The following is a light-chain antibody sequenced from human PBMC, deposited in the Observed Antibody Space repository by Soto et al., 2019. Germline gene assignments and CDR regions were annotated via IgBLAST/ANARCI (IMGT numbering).Light chain of an antibody. V-gene: IGLV2-14*01. CDR3: TSYTSSSTYV. CDR2: NVS. CDR1: SSDVGGHNS. Sequence: QSVLTQPPSVSAAPGQKVTISCTGTSSDVGGHNSVSWYQQHPGKAPKLMIYNVSNRPSGVSNRFSGSKSGNTASLTISGLLAEDEADYYCTSYTSSSTYVFGAGTKVTVL. J-gene: IGLJ1*01.